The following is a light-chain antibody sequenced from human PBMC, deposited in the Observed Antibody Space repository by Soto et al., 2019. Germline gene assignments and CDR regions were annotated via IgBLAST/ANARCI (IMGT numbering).Light chain of an antibody. CDR1: QSVSNT. V-gene: IGKV3-15*01. CDR2: GAS. J-gene: IGKJ2*01. Sequence: EIVMTQSPATLSVSPGERATLSCRASQSVSNTLAWYQQIPGQAPRLLMYGASIRATGIPARFSGGGSGTQFTLTISSLQSEDFAVYYCQQYDNWPYTFGQGTKLEIK. CDR3: QQYDNWPYT.